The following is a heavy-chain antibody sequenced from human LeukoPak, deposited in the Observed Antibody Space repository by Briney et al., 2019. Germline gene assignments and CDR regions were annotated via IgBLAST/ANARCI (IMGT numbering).Heavy chain of an antibody. J-gene: IGHJ5*02. CDR2: IKPNSGGT. CDR1: GYTFTGYY. V-gene: IGHV1-2*02. D-gene: IGHD4-17*01. CDR3: ARDPSTTVTRREYWYDP. Sequence: GAPVKVSCKASGYTFTGYYMHWVGQAPGQGLEWMGWIKPNSGGTNYAQKFQGGVTMTRDTSIRTAYMELSRLRSDDTAVYYCARDPSTTVTRREYWYDPWGQGTLVTVSS.